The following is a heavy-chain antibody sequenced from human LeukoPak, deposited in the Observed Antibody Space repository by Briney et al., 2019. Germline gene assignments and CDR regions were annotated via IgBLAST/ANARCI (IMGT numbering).Heavy chain of an antibody. V-gene: IGHV3-7*01. Sequence: GGSLRLSFEASGFTFSNYWMSWVGQAPGKGLEWLANIKEDGSANWCIDSVKGRFTVSRDNGKNSLYLQMNSLRDEDTAVYYCARSEAVGTVDYWGQGALVTVSS. CDR3: ARSEAVGTVDY. CDR2: IKEDGSAN. CDR1: GFTFSNYW. J-gene: IGHJ4*02. D-gene: IGHD2-21*02.